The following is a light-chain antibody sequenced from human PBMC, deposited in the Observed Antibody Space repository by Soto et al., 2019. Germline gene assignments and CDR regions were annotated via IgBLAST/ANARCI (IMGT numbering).Light chain of an antibody. Sequence: DVQMTQSPSAVSASLGDRVNITCRASQGFSNYLSWFQQKPGKVPKRLIYTTSTLQSGVPSRFSGSRSGTEFTLTISSLQPEDIATYYCIQHNSYPRTFGGGTKVDIK. CDR1: QGFSNY. V-gene: IGKV1-17*03. J-gene: IGKJ4*01. CDR3: IQHNSYPRT. CDR2: TTS.